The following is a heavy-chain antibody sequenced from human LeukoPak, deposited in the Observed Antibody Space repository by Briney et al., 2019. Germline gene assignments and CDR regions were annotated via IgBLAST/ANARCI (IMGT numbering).Heavy chain of an antibody. J-gene: IGHJ3*02. Sequence: GGSLRLSCAASGFTFSSYAMSWVRQAPGKGLEWVSAISGSGGDTHYADSVKGRFTISRDNSKNTLYVQMNSLGAEDTAVYYCAKFRSGANDAFDIWGQGIMVTVSS. CDR3: AKFRSGANDAFDI. V-gene: IGHV3-23*01. CDR1: GFTFSSYA. D-gene: IGHD2-15*01. CDR2: ISGSGGDT.